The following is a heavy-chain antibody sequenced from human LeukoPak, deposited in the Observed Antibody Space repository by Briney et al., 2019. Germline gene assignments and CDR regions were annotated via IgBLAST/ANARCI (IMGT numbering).Heavy chain of an antibody. CDR1: GGSISNNNYY. CDR3: ARTAVEQQLAYFDY. Sequence: SETLSLTCTVHGGSISNNNYYWGWIRQPPGKGLEWIASIYYSGSTYSNPSLKSRVTISVDTSKNQFSLKLSSVTAADTAVYFCARTAVEQQLAYFDYWGQGTLVTVSS. CDR2: IYYSGST. V-gene: IGHV4-39*01. D-gene: IGHD6-13*01. J-gene: IGHJ4*02.